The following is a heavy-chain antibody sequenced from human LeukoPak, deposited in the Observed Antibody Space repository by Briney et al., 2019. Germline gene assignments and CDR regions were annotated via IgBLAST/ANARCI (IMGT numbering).Heavy chain of an antibody. J-gene: IGHJ4*02. D-gene: IGHD5-24*01. CDR3: ARGLVEMATVI. V-gene: IGHV3-74*01. CDR2: INSDGSST. CDR1: GFTFSSYW. Sequence: PGGSLRLSCADSGFTFSSYWMHWVRQAPGKGLVWVSRINSDGSSTSYADSVKGRFTISRDNAKNTLYLQMNSLRAEDTAVYYCARGLVEMATVIWGQGTLVTVSS.